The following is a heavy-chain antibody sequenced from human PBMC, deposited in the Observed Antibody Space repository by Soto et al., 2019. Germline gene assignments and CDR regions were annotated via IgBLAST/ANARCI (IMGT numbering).Heavy chain of an antibody. V-gene: IGHV4-31*03. CDR1: GGSISSGGYY. J-gene: IGHJ5*02. CDR2: IYYSGST. CDR3: ARVATYYYDSSGYWTNWFDP. D-gene: IGHD3-22*01. Sequence: SETLSLTCTVSGGSISSGGYYWSWIRQHPGKGLEWIGYIYYSGSTYYNPSLKNRVTISVDTSKNQFSPKLSSVTAADTAVYYCARVATYYYDSSGYWTNWFDPWGQGTLVTVSS.